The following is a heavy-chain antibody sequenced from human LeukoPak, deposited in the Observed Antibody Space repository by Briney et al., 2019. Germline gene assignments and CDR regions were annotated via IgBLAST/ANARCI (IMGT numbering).Heavy chain of an antibody. CDR2: IGVGGGNT. J-gene: IGHJ3*01. Sequence: RASVKVSCKTSGFTFSRSAIQWVRQARGQGPEWIAWIGVGGGNTNYAQRFQDRVTVTRDMSSSTAYMELTSLRSEDTAVYYCAAEIYGGNSDCCTFDFWGPGTPVTVSS. CDR3: AAEIYGGNSDCCTFDF. V-gene: IGHV1-58*02. D-gene: IGHD4-23*01. CDR1: GFTFSRSA.